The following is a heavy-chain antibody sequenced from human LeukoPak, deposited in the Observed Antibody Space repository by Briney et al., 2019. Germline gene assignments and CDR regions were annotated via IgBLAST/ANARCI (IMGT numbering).Heavy chain of an antibody. CDR2: IYPNSGGT. Sequence: GASVKVSCRASGYTFSGYFMHWVRQAPGQGLEWMGWIYPNSGGTKYAQKFQGRVTMTRDTSISTIYMELSSLRSDDTAVYYCAGFSGSSNFDYWGQGTLVTVPS. V-gene: IGHV1-2*02. D-gene: IGHD1-26*01. J-gene: IGHJ4*02. CDR1: GYTFSGYF. CDR3: AGFSGSSNFDY.